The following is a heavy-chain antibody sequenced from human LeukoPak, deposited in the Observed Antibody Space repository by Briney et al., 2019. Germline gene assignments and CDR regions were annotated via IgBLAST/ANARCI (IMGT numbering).Heavy chain of an antibody. D-gene: IGHD1-20*01. CDR1: GGSISSYY. J-gene: IGHJ4*02. CDR3: AGEEYNWNYVDY. V-gene: IGHV4-4*07. CDR2: IYTSGST. Sequence: SETLSLTCTVSGGSISSYYWSWIRQPAGKGLEWIGRIYTSGSTNYNPSLKSRVTMSVDTSKNQFSLKLSSVTAADTAVYYCAGEEYNWNYVDYWGQGTLVTVSS.